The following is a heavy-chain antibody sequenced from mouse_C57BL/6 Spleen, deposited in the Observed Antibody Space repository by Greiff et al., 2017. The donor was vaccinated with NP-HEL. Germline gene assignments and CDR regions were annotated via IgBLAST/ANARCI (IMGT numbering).Heavy chain of an antibody. D-gene: IGHD6-1*01. CDR2: ISSGSGTI. V-gene: IGHV5-17*01. J-gene: IGHJ2*01. Sequence: EVQLVESGGGLVKPGGSLKLSCAASGFTFSDYGMHWVRQAPEKGLEWVAYISSGSGTIYYADTVKGRFTISRDNAKNTLFLQMTSLRSEDAAMYYCARRLRCLDYWGQGTTLTVSS. CDR1: GFTFSDYG. CDR3: ARRLRCLDY.